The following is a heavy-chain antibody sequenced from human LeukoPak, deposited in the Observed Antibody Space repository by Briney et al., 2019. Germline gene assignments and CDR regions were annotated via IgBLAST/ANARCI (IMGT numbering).Heavy chain of an antibody. CDR2: IYSGGST. Sequence: PGGSLRLSCAASEFTFSLYAINWVRQAPGKGLEWVSVIYSGGSTYYADSVKGRFTISRDNSKNTLYLQMNSLRAEDTAVYYCARVWGTYYDILTGYYRTGNSDYYFDYWGQGTLVTVSS. V-gene: IGHV3-66*02. CDR3: ARVWGTYYDILTGYYRTGNSDYYFDY. D-gene: IGHD3-9*01. CDR1: EFTFSLYA. J-gene: IGHJ4*02.